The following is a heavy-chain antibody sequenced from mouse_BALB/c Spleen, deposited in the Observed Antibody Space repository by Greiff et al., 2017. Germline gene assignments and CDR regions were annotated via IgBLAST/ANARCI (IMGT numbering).Heavy chain of an antibody. D-gene: IGHD4-1*01. Sequence: EVMLVESGGGLVQPGGSLKLSCAASGFTFSSYGMSWVRQTPDKRLELVATINSNGGSTYYPDSVKGRFTISRDNAKNTLYLQMSSLKSEDTAMYYCARDSGKVFYAMDYWGQGTSVTVSS. CDR3: ARDSGKVFYAMDY. CDR1: GFTFSSYG. V-gene: IGHV5-6-3*01. J-gene: IGHJ4*01. CDR2: INSNGGST.